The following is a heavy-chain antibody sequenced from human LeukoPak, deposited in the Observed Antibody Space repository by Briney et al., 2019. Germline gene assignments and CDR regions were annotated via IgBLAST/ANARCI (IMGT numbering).Heavy chain of an antibody. D-gene: IGHD3-9*01. J-gene: IGHJ4*02. CDR3: ARDLRYYDILTAQNY. CDR2: IMTSSSPV. CDR1: GFTFSSHS. V-gene: IGHV3-48*01. Sequence: GGSRRLSCAAYGFTFSSHSMNWVRQAPGEGLEWVSCIMTSSSPVCYADSVKGRFTISRDNAKNSLYLQMNSLRAEDTAVYYCARDLRYYDILTAQNYWGQGTLVTVCS.